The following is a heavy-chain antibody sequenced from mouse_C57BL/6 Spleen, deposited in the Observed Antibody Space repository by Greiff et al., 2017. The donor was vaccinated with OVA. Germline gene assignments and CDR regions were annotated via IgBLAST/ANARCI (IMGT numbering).Heavy chain of an antibody. V-gene: IGHV1-26*01. CDR2: INPNNGGT. CDR3: ARSHRGAMDY. J-gene: IGHJ4*01. CDR1: GYTFTDYY. Sequence: EVQLQQSGPELVKPGASVKISCKASGYTFTDYYMNWVKQSHGKSLEWIGDINPNNGGTSYNQKFKGKATLTVDKSSSTAYMELRSLTSEDSAVYYCARSHRGAMDYWGQGTSVTVSS.